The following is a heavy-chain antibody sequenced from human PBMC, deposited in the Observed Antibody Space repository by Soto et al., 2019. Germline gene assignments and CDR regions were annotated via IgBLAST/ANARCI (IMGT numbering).Heavy chain of an antibody. CDR2: VSGGGEIK. D-gene: IGHD1-7*01. V-gene: IGHV3-23*01. J-gene: IGHJ4*01. CDR3: AKVVGLDLERDFYFDQ. Sequence: EVQLLESGGGLVQPGGSLRLSCAASRLSFSIYAMSWARQAPGKGLEWVAGVSGGGEIKYYADSVKGRFTISRDNSKNTLFLQINSLRADDTAVYFCAKVVGLDLERDFYFDQWGHGTLVTVSS. CDR1: RLSFSIYA.